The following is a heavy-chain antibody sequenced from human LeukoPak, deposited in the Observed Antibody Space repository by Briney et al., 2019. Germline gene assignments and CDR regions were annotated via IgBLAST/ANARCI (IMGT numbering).Heavy chain of an antibody. J-gene: IGHJ4*02. Sequence: GGSLRLSCAASGFTFSSYEMNWVRQAPGKGLEWVSYISSSGSTIYYADSVKGRSTISRDNAKNSLYLQMNSLRAEDTAVYYCAREALYDSSGYYYLDYWGQGTLVTVSS. CDR3: AREALYDSSGYYYLDY. V-gene: IGHV3-48*03. D-gene: IGHD3-22*01. CDR1: GFTFSSYE. CDR2: ISSSGSTI.